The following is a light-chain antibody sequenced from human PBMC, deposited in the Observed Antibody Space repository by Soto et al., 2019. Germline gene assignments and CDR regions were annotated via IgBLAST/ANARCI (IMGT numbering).Light chain of an antibody. Sequence: EIVLTQSPATLSLSPGERATLSCRASQSVSSYLAWYQQKPGQAPRLLIYDASNRDTGIPARFSGSGSGTDFALTISSLDPEDFAVYYCQQRSNWPPKFTFGPGNKVYIK. CDR3: QQRSNWPPKFT. V-gene: IGKV3-11*01. CDR1: QSVSSY. CDR2: DAS. J-gene: IGKJ3*01.